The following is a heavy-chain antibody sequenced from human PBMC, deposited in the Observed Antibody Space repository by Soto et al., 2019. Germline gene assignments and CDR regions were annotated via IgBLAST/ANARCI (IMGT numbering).Heavy chain of an antibody. J-gene: IGHJ4*02. CDR2: IYYSGTT. Sequence: PSETLSLTCTVSGGSIISNNHYWGWIRQPPGKGLEWIGNIYYSGTTYYNPSLKSRVTMSVDTSKGQFSLKLSSMTVADTAVYFCARRSTIPRGFDYWGQGTLVTVSS. CDR1: GGSIISNNHY. CDR3: ARRSTIPRGFDY. D-gene: IGHD3-9*01. V-gene: IGHV4-39*01.